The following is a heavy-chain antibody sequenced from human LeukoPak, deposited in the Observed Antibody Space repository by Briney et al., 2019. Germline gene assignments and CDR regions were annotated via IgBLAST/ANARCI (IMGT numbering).Heavy chain of an antibody. Sequence: GASVKVSCKASKYTFTNYDINWVRQAPGQGLEWMGGIIPIFGTANYAQKFQGRVTITADESTSTAYMELSSLRSEDTAVYYCARASLTYYYDSSLDYWGQGTLVTVSS. CDR3: ARASLTYYYDSSLDY. D-gene: IGHD3-22*01. V-gene: IGHV1-69*13. CDR1: KYTFTNYD. J-gene: IGHJ4*02. CDR2: IIPIFGTA.